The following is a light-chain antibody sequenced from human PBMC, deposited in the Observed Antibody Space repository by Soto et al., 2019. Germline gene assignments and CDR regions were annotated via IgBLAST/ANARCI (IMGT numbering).Light chain of an antibody. CDR1: QSVSGRY. V-gene: IGKV3-20*01. J-gene: IGKJ1*01. CDR3: QQYGSTPWT. Sequence: EIVLTQSPGTLSLSPGERATLSCRASQSVSGRYLAWYQQKPGQAPRPLIYGASSRASGIPDRFSGSGSGTDFPLTISRLEPEDVAVYYCQQYGSTPWTFGQGNKVEIK. CDR2: GAS.